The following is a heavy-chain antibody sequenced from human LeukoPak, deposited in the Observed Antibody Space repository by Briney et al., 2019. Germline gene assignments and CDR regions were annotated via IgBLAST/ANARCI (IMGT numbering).Heavy chain of an antibody. Sequence: SETLSLTCTVSGGSISNYYWNWIRQPPGKGLEWIGEINHSGSTNYNPSLKSRVTISVDTSKNQFSLKLSSVTAADTAVYYCARGRRVNSGSYYRAGYNWFDPWGQGTLVTVSS. CDR3: ARGRRVNSGSYYRAGYNWFDP. CDR2: INHSGST. CDR1: GGSISNYY. J-gene: IGHJ5*02. D-gene: IGHD1-26*01. V-gene: IGHV4-34*01.